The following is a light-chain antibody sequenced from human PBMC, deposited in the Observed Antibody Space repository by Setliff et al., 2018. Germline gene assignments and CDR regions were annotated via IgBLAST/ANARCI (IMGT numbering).Light chain of an antibody. CDR3: QSYDISLSGYV. CDR2: GNM. V-gene: IGLV1-40*01. CDR1: GSNVGAGSD. J-gene: IGLJ1*01. Sequence: QSALTQPPSVSGAPGQRVTISCTGSGSNVGAGSDVHWYQFLPGTAPKLLIYGNMNRPSGVPDRFSGSKSATSASLAISGLQAEDEADYYCQSYDISLSGYVFGTGTKGTLL.